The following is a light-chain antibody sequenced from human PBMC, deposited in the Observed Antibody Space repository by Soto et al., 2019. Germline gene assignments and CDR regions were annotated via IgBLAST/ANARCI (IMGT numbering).Light chain of an antibody. Sequence: QSALTQPASVSGSPGQSISISCTGTSSDIGSYNLVSWYQHHPGKAPKVIIYKGSKRPSGVSNRFSGSKSGNTASLTISGLQAEDEADYFCCSYAGFSTFVLFGGGTKLTVL. V-gene: IGLV2-23*03. J-gene: IGLJ3*02. CDR2: KGS. CDR3: CSYAGFSTFVL. CDR1: SSDIGSYNL.